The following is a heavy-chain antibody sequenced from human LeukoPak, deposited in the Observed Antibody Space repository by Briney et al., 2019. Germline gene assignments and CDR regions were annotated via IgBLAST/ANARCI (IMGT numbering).Heavy chain of an antibody. D-gene: IGHD1-1*01. CDR1: GYTFSSYY. Sequence: ASVKVSCKASGYTFSSYYMHWVRQAPEQGLEWMGVINPSGGSTSYAQRFQGRVTMTRDTSTSTFYMELSSLRSEDTAVYYCARHSLPGTTPFDYWGQGTQVTVSS. CDR3: ARHSLPGTTPFDY. V-gene: IGHV1-46*01. J-gene: IGHJ4*02. CDR2: INPSGGST.